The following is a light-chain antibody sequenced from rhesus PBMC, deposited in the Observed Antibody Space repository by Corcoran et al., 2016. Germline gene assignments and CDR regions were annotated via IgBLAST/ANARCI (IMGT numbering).Light chain of an antibody. CDR1: QSVGST. CDR3: QQYSSRPLT. J-gene: IGKJ3*01. Sequence: DIQMTQSPSSLSASLGDTVTISCRASQSVGSTLAWYQQRPGKAPKLLDYKASTLETGVPSRFSGRGSGTDFHPTISSQQSDDFATYYCQQYSSRPLTFGPGTKLDIK. CDR2: KAS. V-gene: IGKV1-22*01.